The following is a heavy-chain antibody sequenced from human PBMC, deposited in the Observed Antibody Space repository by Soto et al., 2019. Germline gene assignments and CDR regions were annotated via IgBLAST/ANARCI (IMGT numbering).Heavy chain of an antibody. CDR2: IYYSGST. V-gene: IGHV4-30-4*01. CDR3: ARGLPNYYYYGMDV. Sequence: SETLSLTCTVSGGSISSGDYYWSWIRQPPGKGLEWIGYIYYSGSTYYNPSLKSRVTISVDTSKNQFSLKLSSVTAADTAVYYCARGLPNYYYYGMDVWGQGTTVTVSS. J-gene: IGHJ6*02. CDR1: GGSISSGDYY.